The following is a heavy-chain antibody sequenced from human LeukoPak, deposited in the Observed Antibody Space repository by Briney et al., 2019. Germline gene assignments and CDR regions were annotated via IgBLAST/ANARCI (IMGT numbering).Heavy chain of an antibody. CDR1: GFALKSYS. V-gene: IGHV3-21*01. Sequence: PGGSLRLSCAGSGFALKSYSLTRVRQAPGKGLEWVSSISSTSAYIHYADSVKGRFTISRDNVDNVVYLEMNSLGAEDTATYYCARVAVSGPTGWFDSWGQGTLVIVSS. J-gene: IGHJ5*01. CDR2: ISSTSAYI. D-gene: IGHD2-8*02. CDR3: ARVAVSGPTGWFDS.